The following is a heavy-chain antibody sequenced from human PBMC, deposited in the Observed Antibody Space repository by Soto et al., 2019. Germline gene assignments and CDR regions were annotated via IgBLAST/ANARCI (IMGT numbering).Heavy chain of an antibody. D-gene: IGHD6-6*01. V-gene: IGHV4-59*01. CDR1: GGSISSYY. J-gene: IGHJ4*02. Sequence: LSLTCTVSGGSISSYYWSWIRQPPGKGLEWIGYIYYSGSTNYNPSLKSRVTISVDTSKNQFSLKLSSVTAADTAVYYCARSGIAARPHYWGQGTLVTVSS. CDR3: ARSGIAARPHY. CDR2: IYYSGST.